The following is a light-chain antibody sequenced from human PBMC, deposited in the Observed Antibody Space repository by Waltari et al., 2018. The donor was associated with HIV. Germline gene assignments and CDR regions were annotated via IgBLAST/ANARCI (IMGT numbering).Light chain of an antibody. CDR1: TSDLGGYAY. CDR2: DII. CDR3: CSYGGSHTYYV. J-gene: IGLJ1*01. V-gene: IGLV2-11*01. Sequence: QSVLTQPRSVSGSLGQSVTITCTATTSDLGGYAYVFRDQKHPDKAHKLIIYDIIHPPAGVPDRFSSSKSGTTASLTISDLRAEDEAQYYCCSYGGSHTYYVFGTGTMVTV.